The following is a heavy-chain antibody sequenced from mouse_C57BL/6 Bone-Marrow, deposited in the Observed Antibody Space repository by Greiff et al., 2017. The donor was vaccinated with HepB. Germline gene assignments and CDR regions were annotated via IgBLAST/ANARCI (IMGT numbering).Heavy chain of an antibody. CDR1: GYAFSSSW. CDR3: ARNLITAP. Sequence: LVESGPELVKPGASVKISCTASGYAFSSSWMNWVKQRPGQGLEWIGRIYPGDGDTKYNGKFKGKATLTADKSSSTAYMQLSSLTSEDSAVYICARNLITAPWGQGTTLTVSS. D-gene: IGHD1-1*01. V-gene: IGHV1-82*01. CDR2: IYPGDGDT. J-gene: IGHJ2*01.